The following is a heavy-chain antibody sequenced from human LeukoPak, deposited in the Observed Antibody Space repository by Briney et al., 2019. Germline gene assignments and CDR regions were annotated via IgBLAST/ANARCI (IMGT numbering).Heavy chain of an antibody. CDR3: ARQVRDSSPGLYFDY. D-gene: IGHD3-22*01. J-gene: IGHJ4*02. CDR1: AYSISSGYY. CDR2: IYYSGST. Sequence: SETLSLTCTVSAYSISSGYYWGWIRQPPGKGLEWIGSIYYSGSTYYNPSLKSRVTISVDTSKNQFSLKLSSVTAADTAVYYCARQVRDSSPGLYFDYWGQGTLVTVSS. V-gene: IGHV4-38-2*02.